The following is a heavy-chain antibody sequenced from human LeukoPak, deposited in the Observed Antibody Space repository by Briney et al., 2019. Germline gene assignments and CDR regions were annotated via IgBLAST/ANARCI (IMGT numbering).Heavy chain of an antibody. CDR2: IYPGDSDT. Sequence: GESLKISCKGSGYSVTSYWIGWVRQMPGKGQEWMGIIYPGDSDTRYIPSFHGQVTISADKSISTAYLQWSSLKASDTAMYYCARGFWSGYYTDYFDYWGRGTLVTVSS. CDR3: ARGFWSGYYTDYFDY. CDR1: GYSVTSYW. V-gene: IGHV5-51*01. D-gene: IGHD3-3*01. J-gene: IGHJ4*02.